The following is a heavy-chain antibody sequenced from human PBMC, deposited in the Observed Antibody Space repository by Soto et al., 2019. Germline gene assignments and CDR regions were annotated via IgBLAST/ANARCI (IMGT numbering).Heavy chain of an antibody. CDR3: ARVARTSWGSRDAFDL. J-gene: IGHJ3*01. V-gene: IGHV4-31*03. D-gene: IGHD7-27*01. Sequence: QVQLQESGPGLVKPSQTLSLTCTVSGGSISSGGYYWSWIRQHPGKGLEWIGYIYYSGSTYYNPSLKSRVTISVDPSKTQVSLKLSSVTAADTAVYYCARVARTSWGSRDAFDLWGQGTMVTVSS. CDR2: IYYSGST. CDR1: GGSISSGGYY.